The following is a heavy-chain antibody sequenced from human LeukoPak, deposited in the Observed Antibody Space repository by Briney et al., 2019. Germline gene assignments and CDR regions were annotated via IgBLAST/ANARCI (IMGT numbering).Heavy chain of an antibody. CDR3: GRGPSSNYYYHYYMDV. J-gene: IGHJ6*03. D-gene: IGHD2-2*01. CDR2: INPNNGAT. Sequence: GASVNVSCKASGYTFTDYFMHWVRQAPGQGLEWMGWINPNNGATNYAQEFQGRVTMTRDTSISTAYMDLGRLRSDDTAVYYCGRGPSSNYYYHYYMDVWGKGTTVTVSS. V-gene: IGHV1-2*02. CDR1: GYTFTDYF.